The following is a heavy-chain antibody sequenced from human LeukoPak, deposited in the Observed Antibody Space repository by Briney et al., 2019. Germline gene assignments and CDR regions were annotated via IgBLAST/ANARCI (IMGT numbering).Heavy chain of an antibody. J-gene: IGHJ4*02. Sequence: PSETLSLTCTVSGGSIGRSSYYWGWIRQPPGKGLEWIGRIYYSGSTYYNPSLKSRVTISVVTSKNQFSLKLSSVTAADTAVYYCARVGFRDSVATKYFDYWGQGTLVTVSS. D-gene: IGHD5-12*01. CDR1: GGSIGRSSYY. V-gene: IGHV4-39*07. CDR2: IYYSGST. CDR3: ARVGFRDSVATKYFDY.